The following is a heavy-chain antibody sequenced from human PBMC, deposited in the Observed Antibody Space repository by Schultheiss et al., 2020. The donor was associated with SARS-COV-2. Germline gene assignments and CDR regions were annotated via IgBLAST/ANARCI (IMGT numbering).Heavy chain of an antibody. Sequence: SETLSLTCTVSGGSISSYYWSWIRQPPGKGLEWIGYIYYSGSTNYNPSLKSLVTISVDTSKNQFSLKLSSVTAADTAVYYCARLALPGLISRWGQGTLVTVSS. J-gene: IGHJ4*02. V-gene: IGHV4-59*08. CDR1: GGSISSYY. CDR2: IYYSGST. CDR3: ARLALPGLISR. D-gene: IGHD3-16*01.